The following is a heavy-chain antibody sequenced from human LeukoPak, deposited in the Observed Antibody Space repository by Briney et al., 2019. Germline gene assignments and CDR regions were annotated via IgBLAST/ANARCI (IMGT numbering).Heavy chain of an antibody. CDR3: AKKYCSSASCYFDY. D-gene: IGHD2-2*01. J-gene: IGHJ4*02. V-gene: IGHV7-4-1*02. Sequence: ASVKVSCKASGYTFTKYGMNWVRQAPGQGLEWMGWINTNTGNPTYAQDFTRRFVFSLDTSVSTAYLQISSLKAEDTAVYYCAKKYCSSASCYFDYWGQGTLVTVSS. CDR1: GYTFTKYG. CDR2: INTNTGNP.